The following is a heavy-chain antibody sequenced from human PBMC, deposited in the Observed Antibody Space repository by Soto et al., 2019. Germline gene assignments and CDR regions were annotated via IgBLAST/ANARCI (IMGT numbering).Heavy chain of an antibody. V-gene: IGHV4-34*01. D-gene: IGHD2-21*02. CDR1: GGSFSGYY. Sequence: SETLSLTCAVYGGSFSGYYWSWIRQPPGKGLEWIGEINHSGSTNYNPSLKSRVTISVDTSKNQFSLKLSSVTAADTAVYYCARNYGGNSERDYYYGMDVWGQGTTVTVSS. CDR2: INHSGST. CDR3: ARNYGGNSERDYYYGMDV. J-gene: IGHJ6*02.